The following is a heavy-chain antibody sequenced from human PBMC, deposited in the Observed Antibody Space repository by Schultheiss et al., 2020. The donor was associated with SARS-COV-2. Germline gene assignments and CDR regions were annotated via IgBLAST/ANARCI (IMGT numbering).Heavy chain of an antibody. CDR3: ARDSLAAAGRDY. D-gene: IGHD6-13*01. J-gene: IGHJ4*02. Sequence: SQTLSLTCAVYAGSFSGNYWSWVRRTPGKGLEWIGYIYVGASTHYNPSLKSRPTISVDTSKNQFSLKLTSVTDADTAVYYCARDSLAAAGRDYWGQGTLVTVSS. CDR1: AGSFSGNY. V-gene: IGHV4-34*09. CDR2: IYVGAST.